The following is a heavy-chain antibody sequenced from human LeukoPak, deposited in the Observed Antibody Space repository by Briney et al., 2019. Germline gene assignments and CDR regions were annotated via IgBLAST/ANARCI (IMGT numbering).Heavy chain of an antibody. CDR3: ARDPRTTKNAFDI. V-gene: IGHV1-2*02. CDR2: INPNSGGT. J-gene: IGHJ3*02. Sequence: ASMKVSCKASGYTFTGYYMHRMRQAPGQGLEWMGWINPNSGGTNYAQKFQGRVTVTRDTTISTAYMELSSLRSDDTAVYYCARDPRTTKNAFDIWGQGTMVTVSS. D-gene: IGHD4-11*01. CDR1: GYTFTGYY.